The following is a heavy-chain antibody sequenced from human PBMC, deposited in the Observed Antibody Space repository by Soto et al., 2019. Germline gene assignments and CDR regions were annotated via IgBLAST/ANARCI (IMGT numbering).Heavy chain of an antibody. J-gene: IGHJ6*02. D-gene: IGHD2-2*01. CDR2: IIPISDTT. CDR3: ATSQGSSTSLELYYSSCYGMDV. CDR1: GGTFSSYA. Sequence: QVQLVQSGAEVKKPGSSVKVSCKASGGTFSSYAISWVRQAPGQGLEWMGGIIPISDTTNYAQKFQGRVTITADESTSTAYMGLSSLRSEDTAVYYCATSQGSSTSLELYYSSCYGMDVWGQGPRVTVSS. V-gene: IGHV1-69*01.